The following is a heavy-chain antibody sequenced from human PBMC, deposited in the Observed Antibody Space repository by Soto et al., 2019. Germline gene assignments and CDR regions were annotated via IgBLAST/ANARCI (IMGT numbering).Heavy chain of an antibody. CDR3: ARDPRPPGNDYGAPGYFDL. CDR2: IIPIFGTA. CDR1: GGTFSSYA. J-gene: IGHJ2*01. Sequence: QVQLVQSGAEVKKPGSSVKVSCKASGGTFSSYAISWVRQAPGQGLEWMGGIIPIFGTANYAQKFQGRVTIPADESTSTAYMELSSLRSEDTAVYYCARDPRPPGNDYGAPGYFDLWGRGTLVTVSS. V-gene: IGHV1-69*12. D-gene: IGHD4-17*01.